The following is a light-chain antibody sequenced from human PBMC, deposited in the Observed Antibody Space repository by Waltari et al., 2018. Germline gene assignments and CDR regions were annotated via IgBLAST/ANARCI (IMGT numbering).Light chain of an antibody. CDR3: HHSVRLPAT. CDR2: GAS. V-gene: IGKV3-20*01. Sequence: EIVLTQSPGMLSLSPGERATLSCRASQSVSRALAWYQQKPGQAPRLLIYGASSRATGIPARFSGGGSGTDFSLTISRLEPEDFALYYCHHSVRLPATFGQGTKVEIK. CDR1: QSVSRA. J-gene: IGKJ1*01.